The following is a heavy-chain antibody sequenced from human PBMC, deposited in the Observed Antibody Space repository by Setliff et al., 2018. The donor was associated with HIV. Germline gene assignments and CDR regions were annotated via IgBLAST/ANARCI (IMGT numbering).Heavy chain of an antibody. Sequence: SETLSLTCTVSGGSISSNYWSWMRQPPGKGLEWIGHIYYSGSTNYNPSLKSRVTISVDTSRNQFSLNLSSVAAADTAVYYCARFPLLHKNAFDIWGQGTMVTVS. J-gene: IGHJ3*02. V-gene: IGHV4-59*01. D-gene: IGHD2-15*01. CDR3: ARFPLLHKNAFDI. CDR2: IYYSGST. CDR1: GGSISSNY.